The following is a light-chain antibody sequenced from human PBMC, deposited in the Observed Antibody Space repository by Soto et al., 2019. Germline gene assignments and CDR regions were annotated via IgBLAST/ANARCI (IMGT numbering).Light chain of an antibody. V-gene: IGLV2-23*01. Sequence: QSVLTQPASVSGSPGQSITISCTGISSDAGSYNLVSWYQHHPGKAPKLIIYEGSKRPSGVSNRFSGSKYAKTASLTISALQAEDEADYYCCLYVSSDTYVFATGTQVT. CDR1: SSDAGSYNL. CDR3: CLYVSSDTYV. CDR2: EGS. J-gene: IGLJ1*01.